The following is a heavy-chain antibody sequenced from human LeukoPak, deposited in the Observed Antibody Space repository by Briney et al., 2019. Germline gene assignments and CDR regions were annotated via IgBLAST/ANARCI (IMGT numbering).Heavy chain of an antibody. J-gene: IGHJ4*02. Sequence: GGSLRLSCAASGFTFSSYGMSWVRQARGKGLEWVSAISGSGGSTYYADSVKGRFTISRDNSKNTLYLQMNSLRAEDTAVYYWAKAPAGRYYNRSGYSYYFDYWGQGPLVTVSS. CDR1: GFTFSSYG. D-gene: IGHD3-22*01. V-gene: IGHV3-23*01. CDR3: AKAPAGRYYNRSGYSYYFDY. CDR2: ISGSGGST.